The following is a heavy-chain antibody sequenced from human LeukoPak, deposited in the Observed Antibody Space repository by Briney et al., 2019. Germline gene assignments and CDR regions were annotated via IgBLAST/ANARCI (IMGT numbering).Heavy chain of an antibody. CDR1: GGSISSGGSY. CDR3: ARGFGGSSTSYAYPFGY. V-gene: IGHV4-31*03. Sequence: SETLSLTCTVSGGSISSGGSYWSWIRQHPGKGLEWIGYIYYSGSTYYNPSLKSRITISVDTSKNQFSLKLSSVTAADTAVYYCARGFGGSSTSYAYPFGYWGQGTLVTVSS. CDR2: IYYSGST. J-gene: IGHJ4*02. D-gene: IGHD2-2*01.